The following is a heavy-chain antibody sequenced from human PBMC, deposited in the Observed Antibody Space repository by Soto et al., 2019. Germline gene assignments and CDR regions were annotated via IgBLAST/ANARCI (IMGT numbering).Heavy chain of an antibody. Sequence: QVQLQESGPGLVRPSETLSLTCTVSGGSITTYYWSWIRQPPGKGLEWIGDIHYSGSTNYNPSLKSRVTISTDTSKNQFSLNLSSVTAADTAVYYCARDPISARPFSDYWGQGTLVTVSS. V-gene: IGHV4-59*01. J-gene: IGHJ4*02. CDR3: ARDPISARPFSDY. D-gene: IGHD6-6*01. CDR1: GGSITTYY. CDR2: IHYSGST.